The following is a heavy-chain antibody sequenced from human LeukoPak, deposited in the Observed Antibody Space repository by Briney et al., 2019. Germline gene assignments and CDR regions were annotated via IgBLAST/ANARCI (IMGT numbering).Heavy chain of an antibody. CDR1: GGSISSSSYY. V-gene: IGHV4-39*07. CDR3: ARGPRGSAIAVSTFSNFDY. D-gene: IGHD2-15*01. Sequence: PSETLSLTCTVSGGSISSSSYYWSWIRQPPGKGREWIGEINHSGSTNYNPSLKSRVTISVDTSKNQFSLKLSSVTAADTAVYYCARGPRGSAIAVSTFSNFDYWGQGTLVTVSS. CDR2: INHSGST. J-gene: IGHJ4*02.